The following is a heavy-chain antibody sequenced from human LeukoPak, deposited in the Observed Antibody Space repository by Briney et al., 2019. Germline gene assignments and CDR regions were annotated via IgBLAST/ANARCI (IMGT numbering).Heavy chain of an antibody. Sequence: PSETLSLTCTVSGGSISSYYWSWIRQPAGKGLEWIGRIYTSGSTNYNPSLKSRVTMSVDTSKNQFSLKLSSVAAADTAAYYCARVYYYDSSGYPNGMDVWGQGTTVTVSS. J-gene: IGHJ6*02. CDR3: ARVYYYDSSGYPNGMDV. CDR2: IYTSGST. V-gene: IGHV4-4*07. CDR1: GGSISSYY. D-gene: IGHD3-22*01.